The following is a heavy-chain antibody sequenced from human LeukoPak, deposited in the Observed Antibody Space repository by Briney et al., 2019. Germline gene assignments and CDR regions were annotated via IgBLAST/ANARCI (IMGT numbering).Heavy chain of an antibody. Sequence: GGSLRLSCAASGFTFSNAWMSWVRQAPGKGLEWVGRIKSKTDGGTTDYAAPVKGRFTISRDDSKNTLYLQMNSLKTEDTAVYYCTTGTWVGATVDYWGQGTLVTVSS. J-gene: IGHJ4*02. CDR1: GFTFSNAW. CDR3: TTGTWVGATVDY. V-gene: IGHV3-15*01. D-gene: IGHD1-26*01. CDR2: IKSKTDGGTT.